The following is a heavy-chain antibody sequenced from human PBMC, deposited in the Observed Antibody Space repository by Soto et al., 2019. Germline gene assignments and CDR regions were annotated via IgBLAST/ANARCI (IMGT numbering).Heavy chain of an antibody. J-gene: IGHJ4*02. CDR2: VYYRGRS. V-gene: IGHV4-39*01. D-gene: IGHD4-17*01. Sequence: SETLSLTCTGSGGSVTNISYYWVWIRQSPGKGLEWIGSVYYRGRSYSKSSVKSRVTIYVDTSKNRFSLSLYSVTASDTAVYFWGSTRTTVQTKDYLDDWALVALVIV. CDR1: GGSVTNISYY. CDR3: GSTRTTVQTKDYLDD.